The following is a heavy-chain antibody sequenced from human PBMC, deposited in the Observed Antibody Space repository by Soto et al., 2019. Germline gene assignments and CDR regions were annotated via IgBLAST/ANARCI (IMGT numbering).Heavy chain of an antibody. CDR3: ARAPTGNAPRWGL. D-gene: IGHD3-10*01. J-gene: IGHJ6*02. Sequence: PSETLSLTCTFSVVSISSGCYSCSWIRQTPWKGLEWIGYIYPTGKTYYNPSLENRATLSIDTSQNQFSLQLTSVTAADTAVYYCARAPTGNAPRWGLWGHGTTVTVSS. CDR2: IYPTGKT. V-gene: IGHV4-30-2*01. CDR1: VVSISSGCYS.